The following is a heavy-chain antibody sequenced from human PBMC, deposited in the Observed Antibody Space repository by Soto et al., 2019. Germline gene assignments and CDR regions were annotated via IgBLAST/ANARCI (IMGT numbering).Heavy chain of an antibody. CDR1: VVSISSYY. Sequence: SETLSLTCTVSVVSISSYYWSWIRQPPGKGLEWIGYIHYSGSTKYNPSLKSRVSISVDTSKSQFSLKLSSVTAADTAVYYCARVGWTTVGYYFDYWGQGALVTVSS. CDR3: ARVGWTTVGYYFDY. J-gene: IGHJ4*02. CDR2: IHYSGST. V-gene: IGHV4-59*01. D-gene: IGHD4-17*01.